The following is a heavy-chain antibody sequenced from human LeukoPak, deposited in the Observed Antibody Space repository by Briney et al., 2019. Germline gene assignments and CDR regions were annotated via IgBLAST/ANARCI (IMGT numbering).Heavy chain of an antibody. V-gene: IGHV4-39*01. CDR3: ARHSSQWLVQAFDI. D-gene: IGHD6-19*01. Sequence: PSETLSLTCTVSGGSISSSSYYWGWIRQPPGKGLEWIGSIYYSGSTYYNPSLRSRVTISVDTSKNQFSLKLSSVTAADTAVYYCARHSSQWLVQAFDIWGQGTMVTVSS. CDR2: IYYSGST. J-gene: IGHJ3*02. CDR1: GGSISSSSYY.